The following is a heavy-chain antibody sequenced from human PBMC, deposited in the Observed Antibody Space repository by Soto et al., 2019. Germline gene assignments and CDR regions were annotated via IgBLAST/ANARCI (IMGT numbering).Heavy chain of an antibody. Sequence: GESLKISCKGSGYSFDNYWIGWVRQMPGKGLEWMAIIYPGDSDRRYSPSLQGQVTISADQSISTAYLQWSSLKASDTANYYCVRYRSRDYYYGMDVWGQGTTVTVSS. D-gene: IGHD1-26*01. CDR2: IYPGDSDR. J-gene: IGHJ6*02. V-gene: IGHV5-51*01. CDR3: VRYRSRDYYYGMDV. CDR1: GYSFDNYW.